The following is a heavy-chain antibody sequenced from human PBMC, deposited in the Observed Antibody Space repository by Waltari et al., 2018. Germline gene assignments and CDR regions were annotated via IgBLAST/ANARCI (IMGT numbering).Heavy chain of an antibody. CDR2: IRSKAYGGTT. J-gene: IGHJ5*02. V-gene: IGHV3-49*04. CDR1: GFTFGDYA. D-gene: IGHD2-2*02. CDR3: TRDRVGIVVVPAAISWTFDP. Sequence: GQLVESGGGLVQPGRSLRLSCTASGFTFGDYAMSWVRQAPGKGLEWVGFIRSKAYGGTTEYAASVKGRFTISRDDSKSIAYLQMNSLKTEDTAVYYCTRDRVGIVVVPAAISWTFDPWGQGTLVTVSS.